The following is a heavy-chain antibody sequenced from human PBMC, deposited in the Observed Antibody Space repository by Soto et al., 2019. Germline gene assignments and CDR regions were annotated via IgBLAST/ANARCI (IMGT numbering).Heavy chain of an antibody. CDR3: AKGVVPGTADFDY. Sequence: EVQLLESGGGLVQPGGSLRLSCAASGFSFSDYAMSWVRQAPGKGLEWVSTIRGSGATTYYPDSVKGRFTISRDNSKNTLYLQMNSLRAEDTAIYYCAKGVVPGTADFDYWGQGTLVTVSS. CDR2: IRGSGATT. CDR1: GFSFSDYA. D-gene: IGHD6-19*01. J-gene: IGHJ4*02. V-gene: IGHV3-23*01.